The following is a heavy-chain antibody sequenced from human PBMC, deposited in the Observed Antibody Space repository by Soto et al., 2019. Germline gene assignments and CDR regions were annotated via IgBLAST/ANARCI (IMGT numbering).Heavy chain of an antibody. Sequence: GGSLRLSCAASGFTFSSYSMNWVRQAPGKGLEWVSSISSSSSYIYYADSVKGRFTISRDNAKNSLYLQMNSLRAEDTAVYYCAIDPDRIAAATFFDYRAQGTLVTGSS. D-gene: IGHD6-13*01. CDR1: GFTFSSYS. CDR2: ISSSSSYI. CDR3: AIDPDRIAAATFFDY. J-gene: IGHJ4*02. V-gene: IGHV3-21*01.